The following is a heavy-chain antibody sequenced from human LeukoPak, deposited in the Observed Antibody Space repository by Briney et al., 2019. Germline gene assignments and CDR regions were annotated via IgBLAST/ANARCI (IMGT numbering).Heavy chain of an antibody. CDR1: GFTVSSNY. CDR3: ARVTSGSSYRPFDY. J-gene: IGHJ4*02. V-gene: IGHV3-53*01. Sequence: PGGSLRLSCAASGFTVSSNYMSWVRQAPGKGLEWVSLIYSGGSTYYADSVKGRFTISRDDSKNTLYLQMNSLRAEDTAVYYCARVTSGSSYRPFDYWGQGTLVTVSS. D-gene: IGHD3-10*01. CDR2: IYSGGST.